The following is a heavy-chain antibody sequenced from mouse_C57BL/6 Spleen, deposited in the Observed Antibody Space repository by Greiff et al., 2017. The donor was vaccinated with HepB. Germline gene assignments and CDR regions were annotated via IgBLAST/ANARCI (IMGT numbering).Heavy chain of an antibody. J-gene: IGHJ1*03. CDR3: ARNGYYGYWYFDV. Sequence: EVQLQQSGPVLVKPGASVKMSCKASGYTFTDYYMNWVKQSHGKSLEWIGVINPYNGGTSYNQKFKGKATLTVDKSSSTAYMELNSLTSEDSAVYYCARNGYYGYWYFDVWGTGTTVTVSS. CDR1: GYTFTDYY. CDR2: INPYNGGT. V-gene: IGHV1-19*01. D-gene: IGHD2-3*01.